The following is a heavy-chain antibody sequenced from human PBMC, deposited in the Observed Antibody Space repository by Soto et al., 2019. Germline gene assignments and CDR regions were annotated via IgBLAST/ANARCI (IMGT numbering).Heavy chain of an antibody. Sequence: GESLKISCKGSGYSFTSYWIGWVRQMPGKGLEWMGIIYPGDSDTRYSPSFQGQVTISADKSISTAYLQWSSLKASDTAMYYCARHGSGSYRPYYYYYGMDVWGQGTTVTVSS. CDR1: GYSFTSYW. D-gene: IGHD3-10*01. J-gene: IGHJ6*02. CDR2: IYPGDSDT. V-gene: IGHV5-51*01. CDR3: ARHGSGSYRPYYYYYGMDV.